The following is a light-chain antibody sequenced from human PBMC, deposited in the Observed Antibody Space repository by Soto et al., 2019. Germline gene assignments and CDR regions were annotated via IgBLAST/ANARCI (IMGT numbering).Light chain of an antibody. Sequence: DIPITQPPTTLSASVGATVTVTCRASQSVSGWLAWYQQKPGEAPRLLIYDASALPRGVPSRFRVIGSGTKLTINLSRLKPDDGATDEGQQSKSYPWTFFQGTKVDI. CDR3: QQSKSYPWT. CDR1: QSVSGW. V-gene: IGKV1-5*01. CDR2: DAS. J-gene: IGKJ1*01.